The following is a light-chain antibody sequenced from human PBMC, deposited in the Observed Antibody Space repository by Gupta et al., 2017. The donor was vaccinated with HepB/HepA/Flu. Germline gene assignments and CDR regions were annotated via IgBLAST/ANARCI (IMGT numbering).Light chain of an antibody. J-gene: IGKJ1*01. Sequence: DIQMPESPSSVSASVGDRVTITCRASQGIRSWLAWYQQKPGKAPQLLIYAASSLQSGVPSRFSGSGSGTDFTLTISSLQPEDFGAYYCQQANSFPRTFGQGTKVEIK. CDR1: QGIRSW. V-gene: IGKV1-12*01. CDR3: QQANSFPRT. CDR2: AAS.